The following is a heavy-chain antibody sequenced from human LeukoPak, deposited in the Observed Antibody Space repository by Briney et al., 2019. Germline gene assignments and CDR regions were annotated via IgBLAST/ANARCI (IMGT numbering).Heavy chain of an antibody. CDR1: AASISNYY. Sequence: SETLSLTCAASAASISNYYWSWIRQAPGKGLEWIGYISTSGSTNYNPSLKSRVSISLDTSENRFSLNLNFVTAAGTAVYYCASPRSSYRYTFDYWGRGALVTVSS. CDR3: ASPRSSYRYTFDY. D-gene: IGHD3-16*02. V-gene: IGHV4-4*09. J-gene: IGHJ4*02. CDR2: ISTSGST.